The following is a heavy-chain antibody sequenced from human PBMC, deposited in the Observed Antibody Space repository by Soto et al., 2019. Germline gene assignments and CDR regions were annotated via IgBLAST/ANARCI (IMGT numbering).Heavy chain of an antibody. J-gene: IGHJ3*02. Sequence: GGSLRLSCAASGFTFSSYAMSWVRQAPGKGLEWVSAISGSGGSTYYADSVKGRFTISRDNSKNTLYLQMNSLRAEDTAVYYCAKGHMGGDYGVHAFDIWGQGTMVTVSS. V-gene: IGHV3-23*01. CDR1: GFTFSSYA. D-gene: IGHD4-17*01. CDR3: AKGHMGGDYGVHAFDI. CDR2: ISGSGGST.